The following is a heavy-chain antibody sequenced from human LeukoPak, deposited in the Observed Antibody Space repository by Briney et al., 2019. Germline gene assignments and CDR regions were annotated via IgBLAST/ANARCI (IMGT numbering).Heavy chain of an antibody. V-gene: IGHV4-59*01. CDR2: IHYSGST. D-gene: IGHD3-10*01. CDR1: GGSIRSYY. CDR3: ARYGSGTYSLDY. Sequence: SETLSLTRTVSGGSIRSYYWSWIRQPPGKGLEWIGYIHYSGSTSCNPSLKSRVTISVDTSKNQFSLKLSSVTAADTAVYYCARYGSGTYSLDYWGQGTLVTVSS. J-gene: IGHJ4*02.